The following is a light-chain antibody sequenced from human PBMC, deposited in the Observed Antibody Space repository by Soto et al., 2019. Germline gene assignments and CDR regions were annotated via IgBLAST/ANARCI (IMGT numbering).Light chain of an antibody. CDR2: AAS. CDR3: QQSYNTTWT. Sequence: IQMNQSPSSMSASVGYTVTISCWATQSISSYLNWFQQKSGKAPKLLIYAASSLQSGVPSRISGRGSGTVFTLTISRLLTEDCATYYCQQSYNTTWTFGQGTKVDIK. V-gene: IGKV1-39*01. CDR1: QSISSY. J-gene: IGKJ1*01.